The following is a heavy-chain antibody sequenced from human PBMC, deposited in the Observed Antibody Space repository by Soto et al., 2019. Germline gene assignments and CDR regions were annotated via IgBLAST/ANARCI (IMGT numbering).Heavy chain of an antibody. D-gene: IGHD2-15*01. V-gene: IGHV4-59*01. CDR3: ASIGGVVAATMGNYYHYGMDV. CDR2: IYYSGST. CDR1: GGSISSYY. Sequence: SETLSLTCTVSGGSISSYYWSWIRQPQGKGLEWIGYIYYSGSTNYNPSLKSRVTISVDTSKNHFSLKLSSLTAADTAVYYFASIGGVVAATMGNYYHYGMDVWGQGTTVTVSS. J-gene: IGHJ6*02.